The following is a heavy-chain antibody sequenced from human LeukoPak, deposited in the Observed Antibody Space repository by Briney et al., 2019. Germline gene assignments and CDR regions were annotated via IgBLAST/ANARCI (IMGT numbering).Heavy chain of an antibody. CDR2: ITKGSSYI. J-gene: IGHJ6*03. CDR3: ARDPYSGSYGNYYYYFMDV. V-gene: IGHV3-21*01. Sequence: GRTLSLSRAASVFTHRIYNMHGVRRAPGKGREGVSSITKGSSYIQYADSVKGGFTISKDNAKNSLYLQMNSLRAEDTAVYYCARDPYSGSYGNYYYYFMDVWGKGTTVTISS. D-gene: IGHD1-26*01. CDR1: VFTHRIYN.